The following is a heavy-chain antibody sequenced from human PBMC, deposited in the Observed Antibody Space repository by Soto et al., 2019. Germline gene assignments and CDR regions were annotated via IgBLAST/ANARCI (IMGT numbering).Heavy chain of an antibody. CDR1: GDCIISGNKY. Sequence: LSLTCTVSGDCIISGNKYWVWILQRPGKGLEWIGYIFSSGTTYYNPSLKSRLTMSLDASQNQFSLKLNSLTDADTAVYFCARVPSPFDYYYAMDVWGQGTTVTVSS. J-gene: IGHJ6*02. V-gene: IGHV4-30-4*01. CDR3: ARVPSPFDYYYAMDV. CDR2: IFSSGTT. D-gene: IGHD3-16*01.